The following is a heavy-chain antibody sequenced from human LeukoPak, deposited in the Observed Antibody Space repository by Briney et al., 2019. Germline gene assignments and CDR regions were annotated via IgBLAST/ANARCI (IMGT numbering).Heavy chain of an antibody. Sequence: GGSLRLSCAASGFTLSSYAMSWVRQAPGKGLEWVPGISGSGGSTYYADSVKGRFTISRDNSKNTLYLQMNSLRAEDTAVYYCAKETASGYGAFDIWGQGTMVTVSS. D-gene: IGHD3-22*01. J-gene: IGHJ3*02. CDR1: GFTLSSYA. CDR2: ISGSGGST. CDR3: AKETASGYGAFDI. V-gene: IGHV3-23*01.